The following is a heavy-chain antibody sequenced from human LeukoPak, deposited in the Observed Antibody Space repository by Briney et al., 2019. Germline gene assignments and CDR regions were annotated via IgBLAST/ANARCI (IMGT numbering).Heavy chain of an antibody. CDR1: GYTFTSYA. CDR2: ININTGNP. V-gene: IGHV7-4-1*02. D-gene: IGHD5-18*01. Sequence: ASVKVSCKASGYTFTSYAMNWVRQAPGQGLEWMGWININTGNPTYAQGFTGRFVFSLDTSVSTAYLQISSLKAEDTAMYYCARVLWDTAIYYWGQGTLVTVSS. J-gene: IGHJ4*02. CDR3: ARVLWDTAIYY.